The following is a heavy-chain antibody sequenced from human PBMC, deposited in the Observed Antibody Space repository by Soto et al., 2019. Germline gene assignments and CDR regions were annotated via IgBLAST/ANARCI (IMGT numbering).Heavy chain of an antibody. D-gene: IGHD2-2*01. CDR3: AREIEQNQLLYDGLDF. J-gene: IGHJ6*01. V-gene: IGHV3-9*01. CDR2: ISFNSGAI. CDR1: GFTFGDYA. Sequence: GGSLRLSCVASGFTFGDYAMHWVRQAPGKGLEWVSGISFNSGAIGYAESVKGRFTISRDNATNTLYLQMNSLRAEDTALYYCAREIEQNQLLYDGLDFWGEGTMVPVSS.